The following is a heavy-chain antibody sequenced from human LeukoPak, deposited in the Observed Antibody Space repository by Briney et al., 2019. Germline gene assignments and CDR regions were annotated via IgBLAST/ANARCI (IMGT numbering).Heavy chain of an antibody. Sequence: EAAVTVSYQASGYTFTRYGISWVRQAPGQGVEWMGWISAYNGNTNYAQKLQGRVTMTTDTSTSTAYMELRSLRSDDTAVYYCATRKYCSGGSCYEDHYYYYMDVWGKGPRSPSP. CDR1: GYTFTRYG. CDR2: ISAYNGNT. D-gene: IGHD2-15*01. CDR3: ATRKYCSGGSCYEDHYYYYMDV. J-gene: IGHJ6*03. V-gene: IGHV1-18*01.